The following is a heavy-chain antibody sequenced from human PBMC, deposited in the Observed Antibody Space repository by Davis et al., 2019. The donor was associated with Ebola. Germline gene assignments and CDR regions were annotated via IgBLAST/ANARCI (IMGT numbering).Heavy chain of an antibody. Sequence: GGSLRLSCAASGFTFSSYWMHWVRQAPGKGLEWVAVISYDGSNKYYADSVKGRFTISRDNSKNTLYLQMNSLRAEDTAVYYCAKDQDSGYVSYYGMDVWGKGTTVTVSS. D-gene: IGHD5-12*01. CDR2: ISYDGSNK. V-gene: IGHV3-30*18. J-gene: IGHJ6*04. CDR1: GFTFSSYW. CDR3: AKDQDSGYVSYYGMDV.